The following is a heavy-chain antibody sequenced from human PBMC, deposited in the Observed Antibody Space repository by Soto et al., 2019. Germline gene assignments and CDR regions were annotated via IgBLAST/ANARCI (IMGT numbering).Heavy chain of an antibody. D-gene: IGHD5-18*01. CDR3: AREDTAMDPFNY. J-gene: IGHJ4*02. V-gene: IGHV1-69*13. Sequence: SVKVSCKASGGTFSSYAISWVRQAPGHGLEWMGGIIPIFGTANYAQKFQGRVTITADESTSTAYMELISLRSEDTAVYYCAREDTAMDPFNYWGQGTLVTVSS. CDR1: GGTFSSYA. CDR2: IIPIFGTA.